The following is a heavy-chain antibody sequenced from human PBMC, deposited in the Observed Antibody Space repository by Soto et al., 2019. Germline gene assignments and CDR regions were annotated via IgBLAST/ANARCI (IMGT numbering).Heavy chain of an antibody. Sequence: SETLSLTCAVSGDSIGSGSSYWGWLRQPPGKGLEWIGYIYYSGSTNYNPSLKSRVTISVDTSKSQVVLTMTDVDPVDTARYYCAHIVVAGLGYYFDYWGQGTLVTVSS. V-gene: IGHV4-61*01. J-gene: IGHJ4*02. CDR1: GDSIGSGSSY. CDR3: AHIVVAGLGYYFDY. D-gene: IGHD6-19*01. CDR2: IYYSGST.